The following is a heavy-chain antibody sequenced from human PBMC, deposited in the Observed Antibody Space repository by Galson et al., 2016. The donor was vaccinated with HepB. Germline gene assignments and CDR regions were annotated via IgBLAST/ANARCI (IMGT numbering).Heavy chain of an antibody. Sequence: SVKVSCKASGYTFSNYFVHWVRQAPGQGLDWMGIINSDVGYTRYAQSFQGRVTMTRDKSTSTVYMELSRLRSEDTAVYYCARDTSSGRRFLEWLLYGVDYFDYWGQGTLVTVSS. D-gene: IGHD3-3*01. V-gene: IGHV1-46*01. CDR2: INSDVGYT. CDR1: GYTFSNYF. CDR3: ARDTSSGRRFLEWLLYGVDYFDY. J-gene: IGHJ4*02.